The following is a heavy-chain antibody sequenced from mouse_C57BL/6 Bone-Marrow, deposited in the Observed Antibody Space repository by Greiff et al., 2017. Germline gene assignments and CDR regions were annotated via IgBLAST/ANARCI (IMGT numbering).Heavy chain of an antibody. CDR2: IDPANGNT. CDR3: EAMDY. CDR1: GFNIQNTY. V-gene: IGHV14-3*01. J-gene: IGHJ4*01. Sequence: VQLQQSVAELVRPGASVKLSCTASGFNIQNTYMHWVKQRPEQGLEWIGRIDPANGNTKYAPTFQGKATITADTSSNNAYLQHSSLTDVDTAVYYCEAMDYWGQGTSVTVSS.